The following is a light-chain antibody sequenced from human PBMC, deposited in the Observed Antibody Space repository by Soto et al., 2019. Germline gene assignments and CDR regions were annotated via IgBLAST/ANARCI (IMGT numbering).Light chain of an antibody. Sequence: EIVLTQSPGTLSLSPGERATLSCRASQGISSSNLAWYQQKAGQAPRLLIYGASSRATGIPDRFSGSGSRTDFTLTISRLEPEDFAVYYCQHYGGSPLFGQGTKVEIK. V-gene: IGKV3-20*01. CDR2: GAS. CDR3: QHYGGSPL. CDR1: QGISSSN. J-gene: IGKJ1*01.